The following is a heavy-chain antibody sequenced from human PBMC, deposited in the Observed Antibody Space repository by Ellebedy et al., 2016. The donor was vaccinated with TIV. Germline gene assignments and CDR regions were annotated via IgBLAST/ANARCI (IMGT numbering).Heavy chain of an antibody. CDR1: GFTFSTCW. J-gene: IGHJ4*02. V-gene: IGHV3-7*01. CDR3: APEPGDIELEPVV. Sequence: GESLKISCATSGFTFSTCWMSWVRQAPGKGLEWVANINQDASDKNYVDSVKGRFTISRDNAKNSLYLQMDSLRAEDTAVYYCAPEPGDIELEPVVWGRGTLVTVSS. D-gene: IGHD2-8*02. CDR2: INQDASDK.